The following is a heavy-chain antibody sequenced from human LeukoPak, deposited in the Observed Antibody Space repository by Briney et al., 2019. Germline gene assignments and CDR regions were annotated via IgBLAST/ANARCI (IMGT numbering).Heavy chain of an antibody. CDR3: ARLPSPYYGSGSYYEYFDY. Sequence: GGSLRLSCEASGFTLSDYYMTWIRQAPGKGLEWVSYISSSGNTIYYADSVKGRFTISRDNTRNSLYLRMNSLRAEDTAVYYCARLPSPYYGSGSYYEYFDYWGQGTLVTVSS. J-gene: IGHJ4*02. V-gene: IGHV3-11*01. CDR2: ISSSGNTI. D-gene: IGHD3-10*01. CDR1: GFTLSDYY.